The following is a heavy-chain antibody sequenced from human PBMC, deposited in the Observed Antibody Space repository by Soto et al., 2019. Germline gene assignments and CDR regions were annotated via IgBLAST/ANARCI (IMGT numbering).Heavy chain of an antibody. V-gene: IGHV4-30-4*01. Sequence: SETLSLTCTVSGGSISSGDYYWSWIRQPPGKGLEWIGYIYYSGSTYYNKSLKSRVTISVDTSKNQFSLKLSSVTAADTAVYYCARGNGWDFSKWFDPWGQGTLVTVSS. CDR3: ARGNGWDFSKWFDP. J-gene: IGHJ5*02. CDR1: GGSISSGDYY. CDR2: IYYSGST. D-gene: IGHD4-4*01.